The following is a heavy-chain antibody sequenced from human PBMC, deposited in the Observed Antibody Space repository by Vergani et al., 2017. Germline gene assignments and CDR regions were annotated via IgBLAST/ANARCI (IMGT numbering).Heavy chain of an antibody. Sequence: EVQLLESGGSLKQPGGSVRLSCAASGFTFSTYAMHWVRQAPGKGLEWVSALTGGGGSTYYADSVKGRFTISRDNSKNTLYLQMNSLRAEDTAVYYCAKTSLVVVMDAFDIWGQGTMVTVSS. V-gene: IGHV3-23*01. D-gene: IGHD3-22*01. CDR1: GFTFSTYA. CDR2: LTGGGGST. J-gene: IGHJ3*02. CDR3: AKTSLVVVMDAFDI.